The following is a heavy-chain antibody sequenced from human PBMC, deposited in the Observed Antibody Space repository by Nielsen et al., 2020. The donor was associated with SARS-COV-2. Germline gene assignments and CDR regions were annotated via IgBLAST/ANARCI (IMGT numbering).Heavy chain of an antibody. J-gene: IGHJ4*02. D-gene: IGHD5-18*01. CDR2: ISAYNGNT. V-gene: IGHV1-18*01. CDR3: ASRGDTAMVNYFDY. CDR1: GYTFTSYG. Sequence: ASVKVSCKASGYTFTSYGISWVRQAPGQGLEWMGWISAYNGNTNYAQKLQGRVTMTTDTSTSTAYMELRSLRSDDTAVYYCASRGDTAMVNYFDYWGQGTLVTVSS.